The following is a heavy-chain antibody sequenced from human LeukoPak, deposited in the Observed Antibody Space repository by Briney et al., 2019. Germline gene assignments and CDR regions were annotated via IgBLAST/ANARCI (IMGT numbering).Heavy chain of an antibody. CDR1: GGSISSGTYY. V-gene: IGHV4-39*07. Sequence: SETPSLTCTVSGGSISSGTYYWAWIRQPPGKGLEWIGSIYYSGSTYYNPSLKSRVTISKDTSKNLFSLTLSSVTAADTAVYHCARETMDCSSTNCYTFSSGWYHWFDPWGQGTLVTVSS. D-gene: IGHD2-2*02. J-gene: IGHJ5*02. CDR2: IYYSGST. CDR3: ARETMDCSSTNCYTFSSGWYHWFDP.